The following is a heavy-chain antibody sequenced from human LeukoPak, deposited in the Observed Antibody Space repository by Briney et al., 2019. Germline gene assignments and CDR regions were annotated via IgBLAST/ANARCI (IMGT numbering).Heavy chain of an antibody. Sequence: SETLSLTCAIYGGSFSGYSWSWIRQPPGKGLEWIGEINHSGRINYNPSLKSRVTISVDTSKNQVSLKLSSVTAADTAVYYCAIIDNQTTNLAFDYWGQGTLVTVSS. D-gene: IGHD4-11*01. CDR3: AIIDNQTTNLAFDY. J-gene: IGHJ4*02. CDR2: INHSGRI. CDR1: GGSFSGYS. V-gene: IGHV4-34*01.